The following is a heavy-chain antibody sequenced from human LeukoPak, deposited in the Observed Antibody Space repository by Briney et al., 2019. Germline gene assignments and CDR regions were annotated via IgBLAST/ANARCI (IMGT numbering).Heavy chain of an antibody. D-gene: IGHD3-10*01. J-gene: IGHJ4*02. Sequence: GGSLRLSCAASGFTFDDYAMHWVRQAPGKGLEWVSGISWNSGSIGYADSVKGRFTISRDNAKNSLYLQMNSLRAEDTALYYCLRGRGSGSYYQGDYWGQGTLVTVSS. V-gene: IGHV3-9*01. CDR2: ISWNSGSI. CDR1: GFTFDDYA. CDR3: LRGRGSGSYYQGDY.